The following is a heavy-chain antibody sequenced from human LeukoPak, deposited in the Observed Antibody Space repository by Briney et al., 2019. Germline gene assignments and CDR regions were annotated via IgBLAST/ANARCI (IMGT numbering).Heavy chain of an antibody. CDR1: GFTLSSYG. J-gene: IGHJ4*02. CDR2: IRYDGSNK. Sequence: GGSLRLSCGASGFTLSSYGMHWVRQAPGKGLEWVAFIRYDGSNKYYADSVKGRFTISRDNSKNTLYLQMNSLRAEDTAVYYCARESGYSYGCFDYWGQGTLVTVSS. CDR3: ARESGYSYGCFDY. D-gene: IGHD5-18*01. V-gene: IGHV3-30*02.